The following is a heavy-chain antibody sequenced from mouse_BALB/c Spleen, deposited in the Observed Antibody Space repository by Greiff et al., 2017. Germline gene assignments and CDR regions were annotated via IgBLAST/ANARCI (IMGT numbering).Heavy chain of an antibody. Sequence: EVQLVESGGGLVQPGGSLKLSCAASGFTFSSYGMSWVRQTPDKRLELVATINSNGGSTYYPDSVKGRFTISRDNAKNTLYLQMSSLKSEDTAMYYCARGAYVYDFDYWGQGTTLTVSS. CDR2: INSNGGST. CDR1: GFTFSSYG. D-gene: IGHD2-2*01. J-gene: IGHJ2*01. CDR3: ARGAYVYDFDY. V-gene: IGHV5-6-3*01.